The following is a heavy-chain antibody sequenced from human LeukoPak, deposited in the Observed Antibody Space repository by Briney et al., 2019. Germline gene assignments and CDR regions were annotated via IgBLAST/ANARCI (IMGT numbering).Heavy chain of an antibody. CDR1: GFTFSSYG. V-gene: IGHV3-23*01. D-gene: IGHD3-22*01. CDR2: ISGGGGST. CDR3: AKVGPPITMTNWFDP. Sequence: PGGSLRLSCAASGFTFSSYGMHWVRQAPGKGLEWVSTISGGGGSTYYADSVKGRFAISRDNSKNTLYLQMNSLRAEDTAVYYCAKVGPPITMTNWFDPWGQGTLVTVSS. J-gene: IGHJ5*02.